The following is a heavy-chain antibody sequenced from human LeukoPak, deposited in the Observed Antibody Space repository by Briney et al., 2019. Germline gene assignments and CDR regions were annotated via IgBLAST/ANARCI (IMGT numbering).Heavy chain of an antibody. Sequence: GGSLRLSCAASGFTFSTFWMSWVRQAPGKGLEWVANIEQDGSENYYVDSVKGRFTISRDNAKNSLFLQMNSLRAEDTAVYYCAREGMISVAGNPLDYWGQGTLVTVSS. J-gene: IGHJ4*02. CDR1: GFTFSTFW. D-gene: IGHD6-19*01. CDR2: IEQDGSEN. V-gene: IGHV3-7*01. CDR3: AREGMISVAGNPLDY.